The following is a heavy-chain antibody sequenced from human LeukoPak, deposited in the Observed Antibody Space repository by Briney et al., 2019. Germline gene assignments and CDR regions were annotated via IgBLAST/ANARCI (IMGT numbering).Heavy chain of an antibody. CDR1: GFTFSSYA. Sequence: GGSLRLSCAASGFTFSSYAMSWVRQAPGKGLEWVSAISGSGGSTYYADSVKGRFTISRDNSKNTLYLQMNSLRAEDTAVYYCARVRYYYDSAFDYWGQGTLVTVSS. CDR2: ISGSGGST. CDR3: ARVRYYYDSAFDY. J-gene: IGHJ4*02. D-gene: IGHD3-22*01. V-gene: IGHV3-23*01.